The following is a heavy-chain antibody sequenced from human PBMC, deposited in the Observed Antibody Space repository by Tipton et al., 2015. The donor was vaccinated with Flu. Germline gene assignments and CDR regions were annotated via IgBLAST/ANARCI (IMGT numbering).Heavy chain of an antibody. CDR3: ATLTGADY. Sequence: SLRLSCAASGFTFSNYEMNWVRQAPGKGLEWLSYISSSGSTISYADSVRGRFTISRDNAKNCLYLQLDSLRAEDTALYYCATLTGADYWGQGDLVTVSS. CDR2: ISSSGSTI. CDR1: GFTFSNYE. J-gene: IGHJ4*02. D-gene: IGHD7-27*01. V-gene: IGHV3-48*03.